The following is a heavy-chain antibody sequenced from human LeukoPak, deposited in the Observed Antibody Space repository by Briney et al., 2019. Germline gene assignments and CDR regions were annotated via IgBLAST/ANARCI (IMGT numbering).Heavy chain of an antibody. D-gene: IGHD5-24*01. CDR2: IIPIFGTA. V-gene: IGHV1-69*06. J-gene: IGHJ4*02. CDR1: GGTFSSYA. Sequence: ASVKVSCKASGGTFSSYAISWVRQAPGQGLEWMGGIIPIFGTANYAQKFQGRVTITADKSTSTAYMELSSLRSEDTAVYYCARGGDGYNLLYFDYWGQGTLVTVSS. CDR3: ARGGDGYNLLYFDY.